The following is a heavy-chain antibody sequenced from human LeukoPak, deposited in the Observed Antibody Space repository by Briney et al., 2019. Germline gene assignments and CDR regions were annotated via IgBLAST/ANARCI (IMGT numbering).Heavy chain of an antibody. CDR1: GASITSNW. CDR2: IHHSASP. D-gene: IGHD2/OR15-2a*01. V-gene: IGHV4-4*02. Sequence: SETLSLTCAVSGASITSNWWSWVRQSPGKGLEWVGEIHHSASPNYNTSLKSRFTLSLDESKNHISRKVTSVTAADTAVYYCARHIGILGKWGFDYWGQGTQLTVSS. CDR3: ARHIGILGKWGFDY. J-gene: IGHJ4*02.